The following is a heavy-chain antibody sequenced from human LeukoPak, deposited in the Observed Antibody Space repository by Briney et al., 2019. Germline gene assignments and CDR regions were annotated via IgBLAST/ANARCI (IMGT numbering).Heavy chain of an antibody. V-gene: IGHV3-11*01. Sequence: GGSLRVSCAASGFTFSDYYMSWIRQAPGKGLEWVSYISSDGSTIYYADSVKGRFTVSRDNAKNSLYLQMNSLRAEDTAVYFCAKRGVVIRVILVGFHKEAYYFDSWGQGALVTVSS. CDR1: GFTFSDYY. D-gene: IGHD3-22*01. CDR3: AKRGVVIRVILVGFHKEAYYFDS. CDR2: ISSDGSTI. J-gene: IGHJ4*02.